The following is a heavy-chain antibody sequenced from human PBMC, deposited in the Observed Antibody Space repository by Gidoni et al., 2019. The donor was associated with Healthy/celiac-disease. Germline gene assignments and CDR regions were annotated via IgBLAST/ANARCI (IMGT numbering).Heavy chain of an antibody. CDR2: IWYDGSHK. J-gene: IGHJ6*02. Sequence: QVQLVESGGGVVQPGRSLRLSCAASGFNFSSYGMHWVRQAPGKGLEWVAVIWYDGSHKYYADSVKGLFTISRDNSKNTLYLQMNSLRAEDTAVYYCARDRGSSSWFTYYGMDVWGQGTTVTVSS. CDR1: GFNFSSYG. CDR3: ARDRGSSSWFTYYGMDV. V-gene: IGHV3-33*08. D-gene: IGHD6-13*01.